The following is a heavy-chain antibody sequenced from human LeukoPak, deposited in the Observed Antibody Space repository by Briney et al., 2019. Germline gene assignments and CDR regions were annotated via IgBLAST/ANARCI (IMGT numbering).Heavy chain of an antibody. Sequence: GRSLRLSCAASGFTFSSYAMHWVRQAPGKGLEWVAVISYDGSNKYYADSVKGRFTISRDNSKNTLYLQMNSLRAEDTAVYYCARDPGNWNWDYFDYWGQGTLVTVSS. D-gene: IGHD1-7*01. J-gene: IGHJ4*02. V-gene: IGHV3-30-3*01. CDR2: ISYDGSNK. CDR1: GFTFSSYA. CDR3: ARDPGNWNWDYFDY.